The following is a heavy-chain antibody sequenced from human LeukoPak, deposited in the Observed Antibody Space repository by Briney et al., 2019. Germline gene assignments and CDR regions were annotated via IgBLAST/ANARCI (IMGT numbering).Heavy chain of an antibody. CDR1: GFTFSSYG. Sequence: GGSLRLSCAASGFTFSSYGMHWVRQAPGKGLEWVAVISYDGSNKYYADSVKGRFTISRDNSKNTLYLQINSLRAEDTAVYYCAKDLSPARRRDWFDPWGQGTLVTVSS. CDR2: ISYDGSNK. V-gene: IGHV3-30*18. CDR3: AKDLSPARRRDWFDP. J-gene: IGHJ5*02. D-gene: IGHD3-16*02.